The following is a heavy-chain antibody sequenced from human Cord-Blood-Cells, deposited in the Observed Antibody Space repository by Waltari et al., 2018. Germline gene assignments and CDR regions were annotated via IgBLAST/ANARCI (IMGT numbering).Heavy chain of an antibody. J-gene: IGHJ6*02. V-gene: IGHV1-69*06. D-gene: IGHD4-17*01. CDR2: IIPIFGTA. CDR3: AREAHYGDCSYCNYGMDV. Sequence: QVQLVQSGAEVKKPGSSVKVSCKASGGTFSSYAISWVRQGPGQGLEWMGGIIPIFGTANYAQKFQGRVTITADKSTSTAYMELSSLRSEDTAVYYCAREAHYGDCSYCNYGMDVWGQGTTVTVSS. CDR1: GGTFSSYA.